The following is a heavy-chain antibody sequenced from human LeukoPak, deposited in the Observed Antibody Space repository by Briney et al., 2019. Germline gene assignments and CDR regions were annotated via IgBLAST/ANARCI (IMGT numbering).Heavy chain of an antibody. CDR1: GFTFSNEA. V-gene: IGHV3-23*01. CDR2: ISPGGGTT. D-gene: IGHD4-11*01. CDR3: TKVRSGSSNWALRVFDY. Sequence: HPGGSPRLSCAVSGFTFSNEAMGWVRQLRGGGLEWVSTISPGGGTTYYAESMKGRFTISRDNSKSTLYLEMNSLRVEDTAVYYCTKVRSGSSNWALRVFDYWGQGALVTVSS. J-gene: IGHJ4*02.